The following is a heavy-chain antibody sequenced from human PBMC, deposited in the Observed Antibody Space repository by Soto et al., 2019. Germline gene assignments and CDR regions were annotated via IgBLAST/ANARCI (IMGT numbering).Heavy chain of an antibody. CDR3: AHTPNYYDSMDY. CDR1: GFSLSTSGVG. Sequence: QITLKESGPTLVKPTQTLTLTCTFSGFSLSTSGVGVGWIRQPPGKALEWLALIYWDDDKRYSPSLKSRLTITKDTSKNQVVLTMTNMDPVDTAKYYCAHTPNYYDSMDYWGQGTLVTVSS. V-gene: IGHV2-5*02. D-gene: IGHD3-22*01. CDR2: IYWDDDK. J-gene: IGHJ4*02.